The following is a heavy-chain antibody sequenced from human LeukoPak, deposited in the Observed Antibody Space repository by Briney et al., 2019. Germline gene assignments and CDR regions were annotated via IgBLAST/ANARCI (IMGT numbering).Heavy chain of an antibody. CDR3: ARDRGRSARGRWFDP. D-gene: IGHD3-3*01. J-gene: IGHJ5*02. CDR2: IYYSGST. CDR1: GGSISSYY. Sequence: SETLSLTCTVSGGSISSYYWSWIRQPPGKGLEWIGYIYYSGSTNYNPSPKSRVTISVDTSKNQFSLKLSPVTAADTAVYYCARDRGRSARGRWFDPWGQGTLVTVSS. V-gene: IGHV4-59*01.